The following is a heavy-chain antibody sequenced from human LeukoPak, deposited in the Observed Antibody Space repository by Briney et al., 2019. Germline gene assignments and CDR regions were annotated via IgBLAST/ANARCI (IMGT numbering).Heavy chain of an antibody. V-gene: IGHV4-34*01. J-gene: IGHJ6*04. CDR2: IHRSGSA. CDR1: DGAFSDYY. CDR3: ARVTASGRAGYHYTYYYYGMDV. Sequence: SETLSLTCAVPDGAFSDYYWSWIRQPPGKGLEWIGEIHRSGSAKYNPSLKSRVTIPVDTSKNQFSLKLSSVTAADTAVYYCARVTASGRAGYHYTYYYYGMDVWGKGTTVTVSS. D-gene: IGHD5-12*01.